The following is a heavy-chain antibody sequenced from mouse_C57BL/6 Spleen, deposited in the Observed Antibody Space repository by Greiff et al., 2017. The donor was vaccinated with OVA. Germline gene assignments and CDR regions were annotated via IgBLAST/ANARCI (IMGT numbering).Heavy chain of an antibody. V-gene: IGHV5-9-1*02. CDR2: ISSGGDYI. CDR1: GFTFSSYA. D-gene: IGHD1-1*01. J-gene: IGHJ2*01. CDR3: TRPSYGSSFFDY. Sequence: EVQLVESGEGLVKPGGSLKLSCAASGFTFSSYAMSWVRQTPEKRLEWVAYISSGGDYIYYADTVKGRFTISRDNARNTLYLQMSSLKSEDTAMYYCTRPSYGSSFFDYWGQGTTLTVSS.